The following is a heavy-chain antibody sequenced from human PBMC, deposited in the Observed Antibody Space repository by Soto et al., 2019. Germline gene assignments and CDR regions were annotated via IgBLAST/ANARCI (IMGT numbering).Heavy chain of an antibody. CDR2: INPSGGST. CDR1: GCTFTSYY. CDR3: ARDAETITMVRGVLKPSNWFDP. Sequence: ASVKVSCKASGCTFTSYYMHCVRQAPGQGLEWMGIINPSGGSTSYAQKFQGRVTMTRDTSTSTVYMELSSLRSEDTAAYYCARDAETITMVRGVLKPSNWFDPWGQGTLVTVSS. D-gene: IGHD3-10*01. V-gene: IGHV1-46*01. J-gene: IGHJ5*02.